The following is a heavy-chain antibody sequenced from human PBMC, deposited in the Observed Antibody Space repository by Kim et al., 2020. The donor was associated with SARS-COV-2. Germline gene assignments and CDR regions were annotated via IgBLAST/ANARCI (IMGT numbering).Heavy chain of an antibody. Sequence: GGSLRLSCAASGFTFSSYAMHWVRQAPGKGLEWVAVISYDGSNKYYADSVKGRFTISRDNSKNTLYLQMNSLRAEDTAVYYCARDDDSSGYTVDYWGQGTLVTVSS. D-gene: IGHD3-22*01. J-gene: IGHJ4*02. V-gene: IGHV3-30-3*01. CDR2: ISYDGSNK. CDR1: GFTFSSYA. CDR3: ARDDDSSGYTVDY.